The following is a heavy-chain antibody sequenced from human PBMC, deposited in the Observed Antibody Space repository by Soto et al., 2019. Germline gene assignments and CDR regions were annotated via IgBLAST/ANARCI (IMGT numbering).Heavy chain of an antibody. CDR3: ARDGLFYSNYDGNYYYYMDV. V-gene: IGHV3-33*01. J-gene: IGHJ6*03. CDR2: IWYDGSNK. Sequence: GGSLRLSCAASGFTFSSYGMHWVRQAPGKGLEWVAVIWYDGSNKYYADSVKGRFTISRDNSKNTLYLQMNSLRAEDTAVYYCARDGLFYSNYDGNYYYYMDVWGKGTTVTVSS. D-gene: IGHD4-4*01. CDR1: GFTFSSYG.